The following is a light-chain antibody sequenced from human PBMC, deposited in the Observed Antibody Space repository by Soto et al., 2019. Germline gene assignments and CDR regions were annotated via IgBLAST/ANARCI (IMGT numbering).Light chain of an antibody. CDR1: QSVSSSY. V-gene: IGKV3-20*01. CDR2: GAS. CDR3: QKYGSSPPYT. J-gene: IGKJ2*01. Sequence: EIVLTQSPGTLSLSPGERATLSCRASQSVSSSYLAWYQQKPGQAPRHLIYGASSRATSIPDRFSGSGSGTDFTLTISRLEPEDFAVYFCQKYGSSPPYTFGQGTKLEFK.